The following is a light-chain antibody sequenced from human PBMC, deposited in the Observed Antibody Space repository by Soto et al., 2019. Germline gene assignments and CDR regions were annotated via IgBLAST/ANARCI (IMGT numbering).Light chain of an antibody. CDR1: ENDIGVYDF. V-gene: IGLV2-8*01. Sequence: QSVLTQPPSASGSPGQSVTISCTGTENDIGVYDFVSWYQHHPGKAPRLIIYEVVQRPSGVPDRFSGSKSGNTASLTVSGLQAADEADYFCKSYAGSNTYVFXSGTKVTVL. CDR3: KSYAGSNTYV. J-gene: IGLJ1*01. CDR2: EVV.